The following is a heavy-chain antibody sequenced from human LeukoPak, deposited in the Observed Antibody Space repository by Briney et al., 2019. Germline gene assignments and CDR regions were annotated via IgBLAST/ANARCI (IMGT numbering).Heavy chain of an antibody. J-gene: IGHJ5*02. CDR3: AREASGSYYSFFLDP. D-gene: IGHD3-10*01. CDR2: LNPKNGGA. Sequence: ASVKVSCKASGYTFTGDYVHWVRRAPGQGLEWMAWLNPKNGGANSAQKVQGKVTILKDTSISTVYMELSRLTSDDTAVYYCAREASGSYYSFFLDPWGQGTMVAVSS. CDR1: GYTFTGDY. V-gene: IGHV1-2*02.